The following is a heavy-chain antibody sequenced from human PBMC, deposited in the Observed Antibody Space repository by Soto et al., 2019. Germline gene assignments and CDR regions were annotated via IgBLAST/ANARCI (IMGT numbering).Heavy chain of an antibody. J-gene: IGHJ4*02. CDR3: AREGDDVLRFLEWLSDGGRYFDY. Sequence: TSETLSLTCAVSGYSISSGYYWGWIRQPPGKGLEWIGTIYLSGTTYYNPSLKSRVTISVDTSKNQFSLKLSSVTAADTAVYYCAREGDDVLRFLEWLSDGGRYFDYWGQGTLVT. CDR1: GYSISSGYY. V-gene: IGHV4-38-2*02. CDR2: IYLSGTT. D-gene: IGHD3-3*01.